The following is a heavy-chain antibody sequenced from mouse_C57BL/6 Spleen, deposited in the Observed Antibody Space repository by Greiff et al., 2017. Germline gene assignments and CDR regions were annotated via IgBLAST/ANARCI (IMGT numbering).Heavy chain of an antibody. D-gene: IGHD1-1*01. CDR2: LWSGGST. V-gene: IGHV2-2*01. CDR3: ARGGYGSSYDYYFDY. Sequence: QVQLKESGPGLVQPSQSLSITCTVSGFSLTSYGVHWVRQSPGKGLEWLGVLWSGGSTDYNAAFISRLSISKDNSKSQVFFKMNSLQADDTAIYYCARGGYGSSYDYYFDYWGQGTTLTVSS. CDR1: GFSLTSYG. J-gene: IGHJ2*01.